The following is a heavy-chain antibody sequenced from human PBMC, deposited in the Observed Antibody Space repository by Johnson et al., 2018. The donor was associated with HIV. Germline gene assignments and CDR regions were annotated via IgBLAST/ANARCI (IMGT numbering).Heavy chain of an antibody. V-gene: IGHV3-66*02. CDR2: TYSGGST. D-gene: IGHD1-26*01. CDR3: ARVRAGRENAFDI. Sequence: VQLVESGGGLVQPGGSLRLSCAASGFSVSTNNMNWVRQAPGKGLEWVSVTYSGGSTYYADSVKGRFTISRDNSKNTLSLQMNSPRVDDTAIYYCARVRAGRENAFDIWGQGTMVTVSS. J-gene: IGHJ3*02. CDR1: GFSVSTNN.